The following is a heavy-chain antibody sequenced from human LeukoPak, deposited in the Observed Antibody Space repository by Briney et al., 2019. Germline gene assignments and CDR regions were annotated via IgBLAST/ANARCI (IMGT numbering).Heavy chain of an antibody. V-gene: IGHV3-30*02. Sequence: GGSLRLSCAASGFTFSSYGMHWVRQAPGKGLEWMSFIRNDGSNKYYADSVKGRFTISRDNSKNTLYLQMNSLRAEDTAVYYCAKGYSYGFVYWGQGTLVTVSS. CDR1: GFTFSSYG. CDR2: IRNDGSNK. J-gene: IGHJ4*02. CDR3: AKGYSYGFVY. D-gene: IGHD5-18*01.